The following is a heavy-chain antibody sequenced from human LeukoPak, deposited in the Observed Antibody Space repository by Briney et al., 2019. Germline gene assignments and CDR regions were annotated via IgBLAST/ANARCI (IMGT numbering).Heavy chain of an antibody. D-gene: IGHD2-2*02. J-gene: IGHJ4*02. CDR3: ARDCGGGGNGCYTSPERFDY. V-gene: IGHV1-18*01. Sequence: ASVKVSCKASGYAFTNYGSSWVRQPPGQGLEWMGWISTYDANTIYAQQLKGRVTMTTDTSTSTAYMELRSLRYDDTAVYYCARDCGGGGNGCYTSPERFDYWGQGTLVTVS. CDR1: GYAFTNYG. CDR2: ISTYDANT.